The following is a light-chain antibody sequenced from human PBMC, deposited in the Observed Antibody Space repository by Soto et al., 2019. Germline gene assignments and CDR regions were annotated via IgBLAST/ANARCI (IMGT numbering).Light chain of an antibody. CDR3: QQSSNPWT. CDR2: DAS. CDR1: QSVSSY. V-gene: IGKV3-11*01. J-gene: IGKJ1*01. Sequence: EIVLTQSPATLSLSPGERATLSCRASQSVSSYLAWYQQKPGQAPRLLIYDASNRATGIPARFSGSGSGTDFTLTISSLELEDFAVYYCQQSSNPWTFGQGTK.